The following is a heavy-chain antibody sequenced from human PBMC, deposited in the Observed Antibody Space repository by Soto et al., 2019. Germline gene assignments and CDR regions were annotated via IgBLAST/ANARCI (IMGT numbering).Heavy chain of an antibody. D-gene: IGHD6-25*01. Sequence: PGGSLRLSCTASGFTFSHYALHWLRQTPGKGLGWVAYISYHGNTEKYADSVKGRFTISRDNYKKEVYLQMNSLRIEDTAVYYCARVGLNVFRAANDSYNWFEPWGQGTLVTVSS. CDR2: ISYHGNTE. V-gene: IGHV3-30*04. J-gene: IGHJ5*02. CDR1: GFTFSHYA. CDR3: ARVGLNVFRAANDSYNWFEP.